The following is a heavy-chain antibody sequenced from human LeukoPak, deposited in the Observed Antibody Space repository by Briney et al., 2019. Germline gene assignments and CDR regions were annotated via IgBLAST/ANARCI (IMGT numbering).Heavy chain of an antibody. CDR1: GGSISSYY. CDR3: ARDRYAFGFWFDP. CDR2: IHYSGST. D-gene: IGHD3-16*01. Sequence: SETLSLTCTVSGGSISSYYWSWIRQPPGKGLEWIGYIHYSGSTNYNPSLKSRVTISVDTSKNQFSLKLSSVTAADTAVYYCARDRYAFGFWFDPWGQGTLVTVSS. J-gene: IGHJ5*02. V-gene: IGHV4-59*01.